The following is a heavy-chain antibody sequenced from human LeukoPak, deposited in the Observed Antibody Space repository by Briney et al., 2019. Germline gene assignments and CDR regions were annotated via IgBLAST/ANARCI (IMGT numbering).Heavy chain of an antibody. CDR1: GGSISSGGYY. CDR2: IYHSGST. V-gene: IGHV4-30-2*01. Sequence: PSQTLSLTCTVSGGSISSGGYYWSWIRQPPGKGLEWIGYIYHSGSTYYNPSLKSRVTISVDRSKNQFSLKLSSVTAADTAVYYCARADSGSYYHDYWGQGTLVTVSS. D-gene: IGHD1-26*01. J-gene: IGHJ4*02. CDR3: ARADSGSYYHDY.